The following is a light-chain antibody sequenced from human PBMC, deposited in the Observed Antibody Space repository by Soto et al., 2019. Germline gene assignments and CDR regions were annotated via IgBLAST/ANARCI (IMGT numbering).Light chain of an antibody. Sequence: EIVLTQSPGTLSLSPGARATLSCRASQSVSSSYLAWYQQKPGQAPRLLIYGASSRATDIPDRFSGSGSGTDFTLTISRLEPEDFAVYYCQQYGSSPLTFGQGTKVEIK. V-gene: IGKV3-20*01. CDR3: QQYGSSPLT. CDR2: GAS. CDR1: QSVSSSY. J-gene: IGKJ1*01.